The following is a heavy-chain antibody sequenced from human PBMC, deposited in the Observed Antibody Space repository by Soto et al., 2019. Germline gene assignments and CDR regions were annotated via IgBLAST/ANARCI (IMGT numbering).Heavy chain of an antibody. V-gene: IGHV5-51*01. CDR1: VYSFSTYW. Sequence: PGESREMSCKGSVYSFSTYWIGWVRRIPGKGLEWMGIIYPGDSDTRYSPSFQGQVTISADKSISTAYLQWSSLRASDTAMYYCARGPGYNHGYIDNWGQGTLVTVSS. CDR3: ARGPGYNHGYIDN. CDR2: IYPGDSDT. J-gene: IGHJ4*02. D-gene: IGHD5-18*01.